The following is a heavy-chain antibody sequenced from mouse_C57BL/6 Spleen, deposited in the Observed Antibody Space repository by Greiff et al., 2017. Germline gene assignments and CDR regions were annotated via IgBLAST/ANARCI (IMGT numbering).Heavy chain of an antibody. J-gene: IGHJ2*01. V-gene: IGHV5-17*01. CDR3: ARPGDYDYFDY. D-gene: IGHD2-4*01. CDR2: ISSGSSTI. Sequence: EVMLVESGGGLVKPGGSLKLSCAASGFTFSDYGMHWVRQAPEKGLEWVAYISSGSSTIYYADTVKGRFTISRDNAKNTLFLQMTSLRSEDTAMYYCARPGDYDYFDYWGQGTTLTVSS. CDR1: GFTFSDYG.